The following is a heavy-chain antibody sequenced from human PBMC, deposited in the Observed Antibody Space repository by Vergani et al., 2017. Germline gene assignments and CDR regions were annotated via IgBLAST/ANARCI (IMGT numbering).Heavy chain of an antibody. CDR2: ISGRGRST. Sequence: EVQVLESGGGLVQPGGSLRLSCAASGFSFSSYAMSWVRQAPGKGLEWVSDISGRGRSTKYADSVKGRFTISRDNSKNTLYLQMNSLRAEDTAVYYCAKDASKLELHYFDCWGQGTLVTVSS. V-gene: IGHV3-23*01. CDR3: AKDASKLELHYFDC. J-gene: IGHJ4*02. D-gene: IGHD1-7*01. CDR1: GFSFSSYA.